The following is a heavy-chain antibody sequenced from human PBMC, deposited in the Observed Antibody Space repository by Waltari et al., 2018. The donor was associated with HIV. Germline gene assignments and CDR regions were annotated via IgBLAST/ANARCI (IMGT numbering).Heavy chain of an antibody. CDR3: ARSIRGGDVDY. V-gene: IGHV1-8*01. CDR1: GYTFTTSD. Sequence: QVQLVQSGAEVKKPGASVKVSCKASGYTFTTSDINWLRQPIGQGLEWMGWMNPNNGNTGYAQKFQGRVAMTRDTSISTAYLELDSLRSEDTAVYYCARSIRGGDVDYWGQGTLVTVSS. J-gene: IGHJ4*02. CDR2: MNPNNGNT. D-gene: IGHD3-10*01.